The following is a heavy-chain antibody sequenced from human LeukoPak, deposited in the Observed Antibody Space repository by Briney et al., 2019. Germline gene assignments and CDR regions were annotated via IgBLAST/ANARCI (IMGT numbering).Heavy chain of an antibody. D-gene: IGHD3-3*01. J-gene: IGHJ3*02. CDR1: GGSFSGYY. Sequence: SETLSLTCAVYGGSFSGYYWSWIRQPPGKGLEWIGEINHSGSTNYNPSLKSRVTISVDTSKNQSSLKLSSVTAADTAVYYCARGITIFGVVIKSHAFDIWGQGTMVTVSS. CDR2: INHSGST. V-gene: IGHV4-34*01. CDR3: ARGITIFGVVIKSHAFDI.